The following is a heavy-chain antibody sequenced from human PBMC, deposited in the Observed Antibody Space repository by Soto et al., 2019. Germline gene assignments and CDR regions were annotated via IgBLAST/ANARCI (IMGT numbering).Heavy chain of an antibody. Sequence: SETLSLTCAVYGGSLSGYDWSWISQPPGKGLKRIGEINHSGSTNYNPPLKSRVTISVDTSKNQFSLKLSSVTAADTAVYYCSRGPLQYYYYDSSGYYFDYWGQGTLVTVSS. V-gene: IGHV4-34*01. D-gene: IGHD3-22*01. CDR2: INHSGST. J-gene: IGHJ4*02. CDR3: SRGPLQYYYYDSSGYYFDY. CDR1: GGSLSGYD.